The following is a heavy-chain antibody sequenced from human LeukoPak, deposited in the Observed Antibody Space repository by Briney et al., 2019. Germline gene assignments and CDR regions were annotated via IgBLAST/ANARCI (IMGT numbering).Heavy chain of an antibody. CDR3: ARGINTILGFFDY. J-gene: IGHJ4*02. CDR2: IYTTGSA. Sequence: PSETLSLTCTVSGDSLNSYYWTWIRQPAGKGLEWIGRIYTTGSANYNPSFKSRVTMTIDTSKNQFSLQLTSVTAADTAVYYCARGINTILGFFDYWGQGILVTVSS. CDR1: GDSLNSYY. D-gene: IGHD3-3*01. V-gene: IGHV4-4*07.